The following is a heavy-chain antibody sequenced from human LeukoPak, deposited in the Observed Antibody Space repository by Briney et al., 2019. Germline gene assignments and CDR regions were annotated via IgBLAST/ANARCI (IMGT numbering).Heavy chain of an antibody. CDR2: IYTSGST. J-gene: IGHJ4*02. Sequence: PSETLSLTXTVSGGSISSGSYYWSWIRQPAGKGLEWIGRIYTSGSTNYNPSLKSRVTISVDTSKNQFSLKLSSVTAADTAVYYCANLNPKNDYWGQGTLVTVSS. D-gene: IGHD1-14*01. V-gene: IGHV4-61*02. CDR1: GGSISSGSYY. CDR3: ANLNPKNDY.